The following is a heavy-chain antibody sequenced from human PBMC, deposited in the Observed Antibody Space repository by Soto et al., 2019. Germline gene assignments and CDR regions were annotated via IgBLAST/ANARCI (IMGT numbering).Heavy chain of an antibody. CDR1: GGSISSYY. CDR3: ASLGGSGSRPYNWFDP. Sequence: PSETLSLTCIVSGGSISSYYWSWIRQPPGKGLEWIGYIYYSGSTNYNPSLKSRVTISVDTSKNQFSLKLSSVTAADTAVYYCASLGGSGSRPYNWFDPWGQGTLVTVSS. J-gene: IGHJ5*02. CDR2: IYYSGST. V-gene: IGHV4-59*01. D-gene: IGHD3-10*01.